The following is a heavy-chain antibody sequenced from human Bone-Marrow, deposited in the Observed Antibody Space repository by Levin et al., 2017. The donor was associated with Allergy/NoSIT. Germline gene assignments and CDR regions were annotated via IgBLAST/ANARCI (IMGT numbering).Heavy chain of an antibody. D-gene: IGHD1-26*01. CDR1: GFPFSYYS. J-gene: IGHJ4*01. CDR3: ARGRRTVMELAFDY. CDR2: ISYDGNNK. V-gene: IGHV3-30-3*01. Sequence: GESLKISCAASGFPFSYYSMHWVRQAPGKGLEWVAVISYDGNNKNYADSVKGRFTISRDTSKNTLYVQMNSLRGEDTAVYSCARGRRTVMELAFDYWGQGTLVTVSS.